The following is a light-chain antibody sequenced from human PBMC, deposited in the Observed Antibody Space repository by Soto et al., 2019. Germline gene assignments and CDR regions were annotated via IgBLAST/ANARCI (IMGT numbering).Light chain of an antibody. Sequence: DIQMTQSPSSLSASVGDRVTITCRASQSISSYLNWYQQKPGKAPKLLIYAASSLQSGVPSRFSGSGSGTDFTLTISSLQPEDFATYYCQQYANVPYTFGRGTKLEIK. CDR2: AAS. CDR3: QQYANVPYT. V-gene: IGKV1-39*01. CDR1: QSISSY. J-gene: IGKJ2*01.